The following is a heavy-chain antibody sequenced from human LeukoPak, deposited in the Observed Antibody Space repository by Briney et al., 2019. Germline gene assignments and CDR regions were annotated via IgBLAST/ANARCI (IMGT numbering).Heavy chain of an antibody. V-gene: IGHV3-7*03. D-gene: IGHD6-19*01. Sequence: QPGGSLRLSCAASGFSFSNYWMIWVRQAPGKGLEWVATINPDGTEKRYVDSVKGRFTISRDNGKNSLYLQMSSLRAEDTAVYYCVRDDRGIAVGSRDHGAQGSLVTVSS. J-gene: IGHJ4*02. CDR3: VRDDRGIAVGSRDH. CDR1: GFSFSNYW. CDR2: INPDGTEK.